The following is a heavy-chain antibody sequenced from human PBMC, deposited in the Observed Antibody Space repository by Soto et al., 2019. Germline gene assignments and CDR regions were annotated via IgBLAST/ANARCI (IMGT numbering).Heavy chain of an antibody. CDR1: GGSVSNASFY. CDR2: IFYTAGT. D-gene: IGHD3-22*01. V-gene: IGHV4-61*03. CDR3: VRVLDSTCHADL. J-gene: IGHJ2*01. Sequence: QVQLQESGPGLVKPSETLSLTCSVYGGSVSNASFYWTWIRQAPGTGLEYIGYIFYTAGTNYNPSLSRRVTISLDTSKNHFSLKLKSMTAADTAVYYCVRVLDSTCHADLWGRATLVTVPS.